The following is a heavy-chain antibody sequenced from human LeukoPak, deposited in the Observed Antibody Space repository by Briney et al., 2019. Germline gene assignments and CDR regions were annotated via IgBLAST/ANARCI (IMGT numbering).Heavy chain of an antibody. Sequence: GGSLRLSCAASGFTFSSYGMHWVRQAPGKGLEWVAFIRYDGSNKYYADSVKGRFTISRDNAKNSLYLQMNSLRAEDTAVYYCARPLWFGELDAFDIWGQGTMVTVSS. V-gene: IGHV3-30*02. CDR1: GFTFSSYG. CDR3: ARPLWFGELDAFDI. CDR2: IRYDGSNK. D-gene: IGHD3-10*01. J-gene: IGHJ3*02.